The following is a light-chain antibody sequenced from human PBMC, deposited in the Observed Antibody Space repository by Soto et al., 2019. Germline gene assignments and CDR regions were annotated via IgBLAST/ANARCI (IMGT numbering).Light chain of an antibody. CDR1: QTIIGY. J-gene: IGKJ1*01. V-gene: IGKV1-39*01. CDR3: QQRYTTPRT. CDR2: AAS. Sequence: DIQMTQSPSSLSASIGDSVTITCRASQTIIGYLNWYQQKPGKAPRLLINAASNLQSGVPSRFRGSGSETDFTLTITSLQPEDVATYYCQQRYTTPRTFGQGTKVEIQ.